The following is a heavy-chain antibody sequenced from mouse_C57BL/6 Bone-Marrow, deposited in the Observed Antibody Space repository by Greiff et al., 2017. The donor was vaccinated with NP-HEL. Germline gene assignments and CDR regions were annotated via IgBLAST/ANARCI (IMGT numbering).Heavy chain of an antibody. D-gene: IGHD2-4*01. Sequence: QVQLKQPGAELVKPGASVKLSCKASGYTFTSYWMHWVKQRPGRGLEWIGRIDPNSGGTKYNEKFKSKATLTVDKPSSTAYMQLSSLTSEDSAVYYCARSPYDYDAYWYFDVWGTGTTVTVSS. J-gene: IGHJ1*03. V-gene: IGHV1-72*01. CDR1: GYTFTSYW. CDR3: ARSPYDYDAYWYFDV. CDR2: IDPNSGGT.